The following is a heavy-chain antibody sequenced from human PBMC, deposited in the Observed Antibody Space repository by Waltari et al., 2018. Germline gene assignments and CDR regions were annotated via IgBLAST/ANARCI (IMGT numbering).Heavy chain of an antibody. D-gene: IGHD4-17*01. Sequence: QVQLVQSGAEVKKPGASVKVSCKASGYTFTGYYIHWVRQAPGQGLEWMGRINPNSGGTNYAQKFQGRVTMTRDTSISTAYMELSRLRSDDTAVYYCARARSTVTPDAFDIWGQGTMVTVSS. CDR1: GYTFTGYY. V-gene: IGHV1-2*06. J-gene: IGHJ3*02. CDR2: INPNSGGT. CDR3: ARARSTVTPDAFDI.